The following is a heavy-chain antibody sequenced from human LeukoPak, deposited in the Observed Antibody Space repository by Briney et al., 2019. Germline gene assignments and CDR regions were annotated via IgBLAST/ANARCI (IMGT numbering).Heavy chain of an antibody. CDR1: GCTFSSNNR. CDR2: IYHSGST. CDR3: ARGGSYSDL. Sequence: WETLTLTCAASGCTFSSNNRRWWGRPPPRKRQGLTGKIYHSGSTNYNPSLKSRVTISVDKSKNKFSLKLSTVTAADTAVYYCARGGSYSDLWGRGTLVTVSS. J-gene: IGHJ2*01. D-gene: IGHD1-26*01. V-gene: IGHV4-4*02.